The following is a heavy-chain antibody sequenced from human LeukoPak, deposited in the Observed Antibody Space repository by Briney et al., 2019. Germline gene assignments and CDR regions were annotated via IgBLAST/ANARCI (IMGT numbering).Heavy chain of an antibody. J-gene: IGHJ4*02. CDR1: GGSISSGGYY. CDR3: ARASQWFGELALDY. Sequence: SETLSLTCTVSGGSISSGGYYWNWIRQHPGKGLEWIGHIYNSGTTHTKPSLKSRVTISVDTSKNQLSLKLRSVTAADTAVYYCARASQWFGELALDYWGQGTLVTVSS. CDR2: IYNSGTT. V-gene: IGHV4-31*03. D-gene: IGHD3-10*01.